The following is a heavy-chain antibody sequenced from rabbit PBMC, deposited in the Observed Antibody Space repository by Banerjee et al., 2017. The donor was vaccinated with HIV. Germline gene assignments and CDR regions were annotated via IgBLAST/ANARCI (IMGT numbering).Heavy chain of an antibody. D-gene: IGHD8-1*01. J-gene: IGHJ4*01. Sequence: QSLEESGGGLVKPGASLTLTCTASGFTLSSYWMYWVRQAPGKGLEWIGCIDGIGSGSTYYASWAKGRLTISKTSSTTVTLQMTSLTAADTATYFCVRAGVYAGSSSYTGFDFNLWGPGTLVTVS. CDR1: GFTLSSYW. V-gene: IGHV1S40*01. CDR3: VRAGVYAGSSSYTGFDFNL. CDR2: IDGIGSGST.